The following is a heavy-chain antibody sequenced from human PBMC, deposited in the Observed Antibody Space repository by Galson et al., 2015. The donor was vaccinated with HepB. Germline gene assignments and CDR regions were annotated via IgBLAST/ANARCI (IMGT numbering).Heavy chain of an antibody. CDR3: ASYYWADSYYMDV. CDR2: IKKDRNDT. V-gene: IGHV3-7*01. D-gene: IGHD3-10*01. J-gene: IGHJ6*03. Sequence: WVANIKKDRNDTYYVDSVKGRFTISRDNAKNSLLLHMNSLNAEDTAVYYCASYYWADSYYMDVWGKGTTVTVSS.